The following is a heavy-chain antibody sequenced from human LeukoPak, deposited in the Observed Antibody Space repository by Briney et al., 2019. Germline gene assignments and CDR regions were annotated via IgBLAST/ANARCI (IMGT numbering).Heavy chain of an antibody. CDR2: ISGSGGST. V-gene: IGHV3-23*01. J-gene: IGHJ6*02. D-gene: IGHD3-9*01. Sequence: PGGSLRLSCAASGFTFSSYAMSWVRQAPGKGLEWVSAISGSGGSTYYADSVKGRFTISRDNSKNTLYLQMNSLRAEDTAVYYCANQMPPPLRYFDWFIAGYYYYYGMDVWGQGTTVTVSS. CDR1: GFTFSSYA. CDR3: ANQMPPPLRYFDWFIAGYYYYYGMDV.